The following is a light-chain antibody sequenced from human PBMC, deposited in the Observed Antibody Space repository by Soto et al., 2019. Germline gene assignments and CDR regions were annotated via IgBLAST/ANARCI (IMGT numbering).Light chain of an antibody. J-gene: IGKJ1*01. CDR2: GAS. CDR1: QSVSSNN. Sequence: EIVLTQSPGTLSLSPGERATLSCRASQSVSSNNLAWYQYKRGQAPRLLIYGASSRATGIPDRFSGSGSGTDFTLTITRLEPEDFEVYYCQQYGASPRTFGQGTKVEIK. V-gene: IGKV3-20*01. CDR3: QQYGASPRT.